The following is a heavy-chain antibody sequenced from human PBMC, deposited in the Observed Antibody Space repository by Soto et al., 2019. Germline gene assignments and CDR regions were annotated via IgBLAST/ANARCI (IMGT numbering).Heavy chain of an antibody. V-gene: IGHV3-30*18. Sequence: QVQLVESGGGVVQPGRSLRLSCAASGFTFSSYGMHWVRQAPGKGLEWVAVISYDGSNKYYADSVKGRFTISRDNSKNTLYLQMNSLRAEDTAVYYCAKESYCGGGSCYHLDYGGQGTIVTVSS. D-gene: IGHD2-15*01. J-gene: IGHJ4*02. CDR3: AKESYCGGGSCYHLDY. CDR1: GFTFSSYG. CDR2: ISYDGSNK.